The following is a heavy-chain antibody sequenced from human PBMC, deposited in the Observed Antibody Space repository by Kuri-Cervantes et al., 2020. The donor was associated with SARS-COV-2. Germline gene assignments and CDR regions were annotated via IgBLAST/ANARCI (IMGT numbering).Heavy chain of an antibody. J-gene: IGHJ5*02. CDR2: MNPNSGNT. Sequence: ASVKVSCKASGYTFTSYDINWVRQATGQGLEWMGWMNPNSGNTGYAQKFQGRVTMTEDTSTDTAYMELSSLRSEDTAVYYCATSLRGIAARRGGNWFDPWGQGTLVTVSS. V-gene: IGHV1-8*01. CDR1: GYTFTSYD. CDR3: ATSLRGIAARRGGNWFDP. D-gene: IGHD6-6*01.